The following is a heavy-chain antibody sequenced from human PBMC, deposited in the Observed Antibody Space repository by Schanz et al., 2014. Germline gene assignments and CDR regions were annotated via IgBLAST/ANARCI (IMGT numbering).Heavy chain of an antibody. D-gene: IGHD3-9*01. J-gene: IGHJ3*01. Sequence: DVQLVESGGGLVRPGDSLRLSCAASGFTFSSYNINWVRQAPGKGLEYISSISPSSSYIYYADSVKGRFTISRDNSKNTLYLQLNSLRAEDTAVYYCARDDKRYFDWLSTFDLWGQGTMVAVSS. CDR1: GFTFSSYN. CDR2: ISPSSSYI. V-gene: IGHV3-21*02. CDR3: ARDDKRYFDWLSTFDL.